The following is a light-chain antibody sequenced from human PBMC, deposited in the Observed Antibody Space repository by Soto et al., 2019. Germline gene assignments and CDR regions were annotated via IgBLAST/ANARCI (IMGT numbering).Light chain of an antibody. Sequence: EIVLTQSPGTLSLSPGERATLSCRASQSVSSSYLAWYQQKPGQAPRLLIYGASSRATGIPDRFSGSGSGTDFTLTISRLEPEDFAVYSCQQYGISPPYTFGQGTKLEIK. CDR3: QQYGISPPYT. CDR2: GAS. J-gene: IGKJ2*01. CDR1: QSVSSSY. V-gene: IGKV3-20*01.